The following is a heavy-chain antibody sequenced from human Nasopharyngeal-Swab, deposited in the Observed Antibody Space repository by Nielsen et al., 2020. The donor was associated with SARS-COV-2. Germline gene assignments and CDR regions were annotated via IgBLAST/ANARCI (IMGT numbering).Heavy chain of an antibody. Sequence: SVNVSCKTCVDPFTHSAISWVRQAPGQGLAWMGGIVPALGLPNYAQKFRGRVTISADRSTTTSYLELSSLRSEDTAIYYCAKEGATGWFDPWGQGTLVTVSS. V-gene: IGHV1-69*10. CDR3: AKEGATGWFDP. J-gene: IGHJ5*02. CDR1: VDPFTHSA. CDR2: IVPALGLP.